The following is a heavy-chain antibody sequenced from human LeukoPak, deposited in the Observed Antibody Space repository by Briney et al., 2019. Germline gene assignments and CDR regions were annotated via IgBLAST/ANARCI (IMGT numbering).Heavy chain of an antibody. Sequence: GGSLRLSCTASGFTFSSYAMSWVRQAPGKGLEWVSAISGSGGSTYYADSVKGRFTISRDNSKNTLYLQMNSLRAEDTAVYYCANGGYYYDSSGYYYSQPPNDYWGQGTLVTVSS. CDR2: ISGSGGST. V-gene: IGHV3-23*01. CDR1: GFTFSSYA. D-gene: IGHD3-22*01. CDR3: ANGGYYYDSSGYYYSQPPNDY. J-gene: IGHJ4*02.